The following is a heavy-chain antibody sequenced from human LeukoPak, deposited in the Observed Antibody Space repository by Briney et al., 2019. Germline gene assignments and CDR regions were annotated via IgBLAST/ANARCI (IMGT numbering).Heavy chain of an antibody. J-gene: IGHJ4*02. Sequence: GGSLRLSCEASGFTFSTFAMIWVRQPPGKGLEWVSSIFPSGGEIHYADSVRGRFTISRDNSKSTLSLQMNSLRVEDTAIYCCATYRQVLLPFESWGQGTLVTVSS. CDR1: GFTFSTFA. D-gene: IGHD2-8*02. CDR3: ATYRQVLLPFES. CDR2: IFPSGGEI. V-gene: IGHV3-23*01.